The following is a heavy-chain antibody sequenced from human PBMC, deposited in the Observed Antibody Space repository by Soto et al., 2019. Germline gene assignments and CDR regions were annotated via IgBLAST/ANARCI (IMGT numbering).Heavy chain of an antibody. D-gene: IGHD2-15*01. CDR2: ISYSGST. V-gene: IGHV4-59*01. CDR3: ARDLKEYCSDGKCNWFDP. Sequence: PSETLSLTCTVSGASISTYYWSWIRQPPGKGLEWIGYISYSGSTNYNPSLKIRVTLLFDASKNQISLQVRSATAADAAVYYCARDLKEYCSDGKCNWFDPWGQGTLVTVS. J-gene: IGHJ5*02. CDR1: GASISTYY.